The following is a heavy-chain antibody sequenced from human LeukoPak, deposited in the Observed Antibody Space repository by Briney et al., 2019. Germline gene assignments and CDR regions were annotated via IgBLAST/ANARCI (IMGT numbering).Heavy chain of an antibody. CDR3: ARDEGIYSSGWYGGYFQH. CDR1: GYTFTSYY. D-gene: IGHD6-19*01. V-gene: IGHV1-46*01. CDR2: INPSGGST. Sequence: GASVKVSCKASGYTFTSYYMHWVRQAPGQGLERMGIINPSGGSTSYAQKFQGRVTMTRDTSTSTVYMELSSLRSEDTAVYYCARDEGIYSSGWYGGYFQHWGQGTLVTVSS. J-gene: IGHJ1*01.